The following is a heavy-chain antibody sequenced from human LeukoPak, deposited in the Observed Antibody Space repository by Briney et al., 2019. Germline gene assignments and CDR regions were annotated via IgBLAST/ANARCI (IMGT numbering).Heavy chain of an antibody. V-gene: IGHV3-64D*06. CDR1: GFTFSSYV. CDR2: ISSNGGST. CDR3: ASSGATTGGMDV. J-gene: IGHJ6*02. D-gene: IGHD1-1*01. Sequence: GGSLRLSCSASGFTFSSYVMHWVRQAPGKGLEYVSAISSNGGSTYHADSVKGRFTVSRDNSKNMLYLQMSSLRAEDTAVYYCASSGATTGGMDVWGQGTTVTVSS.